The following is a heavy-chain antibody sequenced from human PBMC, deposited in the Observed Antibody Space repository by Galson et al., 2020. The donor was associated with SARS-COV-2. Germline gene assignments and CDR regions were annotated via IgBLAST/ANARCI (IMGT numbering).Heavy chain of an antibody. CDR1: GGSISSDKYF. J-gene: IGHJ6*02. CDR3: ARNRGAWNYEGNYYYAFGLDV. D-gene: IGHD1-7*01. Sequence: SCTVSGGSISSDKYFWSWIRQPAGQGLEWIGRVYASGSTDYNPSLNSRLTMLVDTSKNQFSLKLTSVTAADSAVYYCARNRGAWNYEGNYYYAFGLDVWGQGTTVTVSS. V-gene: IGHV4-61*02. CDR2: VYASGST.